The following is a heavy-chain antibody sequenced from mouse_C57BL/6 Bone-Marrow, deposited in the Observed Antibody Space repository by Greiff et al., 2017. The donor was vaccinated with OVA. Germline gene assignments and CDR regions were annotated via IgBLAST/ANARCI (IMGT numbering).Heavy chain of an antibody. V-gene: IGHV1-81*01. J-gene: IGHJ1*03. D-gene: IGHD4-1*01. CDR3: ARKGAGTRYFDV. CDR2: IYPRSGNT. Sequence: QVQLQQSGAELARPGASVKLSCKASGYTFTSYGISWVKQRTGQGLEWIGEIYPRSGNTYYNEKFKGKATLTAYKSSSTAYMELRSLTSEDSAVYFCARKGAGTRYFDVWGTGTTVTVSS. CDR1: GYTFTSYG.